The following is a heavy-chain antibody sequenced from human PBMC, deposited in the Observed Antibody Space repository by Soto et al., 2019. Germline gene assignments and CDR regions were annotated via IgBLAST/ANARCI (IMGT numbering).Heavy chain of an antibody. D-gene: IGHD2-2*02. CDR1: GYTFTSHD. CDR3: ARGGCSSTSCYTSVGFDP. Sequence: QVQLVQSGAEVKKPGASVKVSCKASGYTFTSHDINWVRQATGQGLEWMGWMNPNSGNTGYAQKFQGRVTMTRNTSISTAYMELSSLRSEDTAVYYCARGGCSSTSCYTSVGFDPWGQGTLVTVSS. V-gene: IGHV1-8*01. J-gene: IGHJ5*02. CDR2: MNPNSGNT.